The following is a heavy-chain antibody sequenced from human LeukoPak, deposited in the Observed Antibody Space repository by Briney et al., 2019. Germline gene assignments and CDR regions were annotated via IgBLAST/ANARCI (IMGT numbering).Heavy chain of an antibody. D-gene: IGHD6-13*01. Sequence: PSETLSLTCTVSGGSISSSSYYWGWIRQPPGKGLEWIGSIYYSGSTYYNPSLKSRVTISVDTSKNQFSLKLSSVTAADTAVYYCARRGSSWVFDYWGQGTLVTVSS. CDR2: IYYSGST. CDR3: ARRGSSWVFDY. J-gene: IGHJ4*02. V-gene: IGHV4-39*01. CDR1: GGSISSSSYY.